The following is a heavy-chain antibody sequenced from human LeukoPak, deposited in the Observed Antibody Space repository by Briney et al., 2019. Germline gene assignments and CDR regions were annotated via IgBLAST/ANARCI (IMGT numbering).Heavy chain of an antibody. J-gene: IGHJ4*02. D-gene: IGHD2-2*01. CDR3: ARRVVLAANYFDY. Sequence: SETLSLTCAVYGGSFSGYYWSWIRQSPGKGLEWIGEINHSGSTNYNPSLKSRVTISVDTSKNQFSLKLSSVTAADTAVYYCARRVVLAANYFDYWGQGTLVTVSS. CDR2: INHSGST. V-gene: IGHV4-34*01. CDR1: GGSFSGYY.